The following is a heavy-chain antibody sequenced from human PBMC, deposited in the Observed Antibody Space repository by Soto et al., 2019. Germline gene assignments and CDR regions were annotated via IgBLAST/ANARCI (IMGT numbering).Heavy chain of an antibody. V-gene: IGHV1-24*01. Sequence: ASVKVSCKVSGYTLTELSMHWVRQAPGKGLEWMGGFDPEDGETIYAQKFQGRVTMTEDTSTDTAYMELSSLRSEDTAVYYCAKDLGITMIVVVLDYWGQGTVVTVSS. CDR2: FDPEDGET. CDR3: AKDLGITMIVVVLDY. D-gene: IGHD3-22*01. CDR1: GYTLTELS. J-gene: IGHJ4*02.